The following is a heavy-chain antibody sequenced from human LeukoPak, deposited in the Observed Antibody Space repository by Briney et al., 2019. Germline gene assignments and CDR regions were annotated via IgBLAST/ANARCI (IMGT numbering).Heavy chain of an antibody. V-gene: IGHV3-7*05. J-gene: IGHJ4*02. CDR1: GFTFSSDW. Sequence: GGSLRLSCAGSGFTFSSDWMTWVRQAPGKGLEWVANISPDGSNKHYLDSVKGRFTISRDNTKNSLFLQMNSLRAEDTAIYYCAKDSATVGGPDFGEWGQGTLVTVSS. CDR3: AKDSATVGGPDFGE. CDR2: ISPDGSNK. D-gene: IGHD2/OR15-2a*01.